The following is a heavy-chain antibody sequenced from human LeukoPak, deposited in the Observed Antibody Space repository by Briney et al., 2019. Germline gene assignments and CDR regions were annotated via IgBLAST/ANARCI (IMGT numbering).Heavy chain of an antibody. Sequence: PGGSLRLSCAASGFTFSSYEMNWVRQAPGKGLEWVSSITSSSTYIYYADSVKGRFTISRDNAKNSLYLQMNSLRPEDTAVYYCARDPYSGNYGAYYYYMDVWGKGTTVTISS. CDR2: ITSSSTYI. J-gene: IGHJ6*03. V-gene: IGHV3-21*01. CDR3: ARDPYSGNYGAYYYYMDV. D-gene: IGHD1-26*01. CDR1: GFTFSSYE.